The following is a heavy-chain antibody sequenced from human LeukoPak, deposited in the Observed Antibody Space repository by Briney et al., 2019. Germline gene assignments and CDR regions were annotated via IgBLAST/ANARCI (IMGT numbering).Heavy chain of an antibody. J-gene: IGHJ4*02. CDR1: GFTFGDYT. V-gene: IGHV3-49*04. D-gene: IGHD2-15*01. CDR2: IRSKAYGGTA. Sequence: PGGSLRLSCTASGFTFGDYTMNWVRQAPGKGLEWVGFIRSKAYGGTAEYAASMKGRFTISRDDSKSIAYLQMNSLKTEDTAVYYCTKGTCSGGTCYSNCWGQRTLVTVSS. CDR3: TKGTCSGGTCYSNC.